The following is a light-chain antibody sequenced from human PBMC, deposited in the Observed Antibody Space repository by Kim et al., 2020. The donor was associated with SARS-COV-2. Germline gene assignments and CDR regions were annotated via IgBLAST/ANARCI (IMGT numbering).Light chain of an antibody. J-gene: IGKJ2*03. CDR3: QQSYSTPYS. Sequence: DIQMTQSPSSLSASVGARVTITCRTSQTISNFLNWYQQKPGKAPKLLIYAASTLQSGVPSMFSGSGSGTDFTLTISNLQPEDFATYYCQQSYSTPYSFGQGTKREI. V-gene: IGKV1-39*01. CDR2: AAS. CDR1: QTISNF.